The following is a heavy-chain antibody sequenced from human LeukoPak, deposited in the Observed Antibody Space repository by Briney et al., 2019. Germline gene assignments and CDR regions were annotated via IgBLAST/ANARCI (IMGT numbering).Heavy chain of an antibody. CDR3: TTGSVAMTAIRDI. V-gene: IGHV3-15*01. Sequence: AGGSLRLSCAASGFTFSNAWMSWVRQAPGKGLEWVGRIKSKTDGGTTDYAAPVKGRFTISRDDSKNTLYLQMNSLKTEDTAVYYCTTGSVAMTAIRDIWGQGTLVTVSS. J-gene: IGHJ4*02. CDR2: IKSKTDGGTT. CDR1: GFTFSNAW. D-gene: IGHD2-21*02.